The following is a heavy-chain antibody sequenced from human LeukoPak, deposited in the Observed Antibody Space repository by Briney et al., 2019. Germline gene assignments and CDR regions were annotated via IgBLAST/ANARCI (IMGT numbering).Heavy chain of an antibody. CDR2: IGTAGDT. J-gene: IGHJ6*02. D-gene: IGHD3-9*01. CDR1: GFTFSSYD. Sequence: GGSLRPSCAASGFTFSSYDMHWVRQATGKGLEWVSAIGTAGDTYYPGSVKGRFTISRENAKNSLYLQMNSLRAGDTAVYYCARDRRGYDILTGYYYYYGMDVWGQGTTVTVSS. CDR3: ARDRRGYDILTGYYYYYGMDV. V-gene: IGHV3-13*01.